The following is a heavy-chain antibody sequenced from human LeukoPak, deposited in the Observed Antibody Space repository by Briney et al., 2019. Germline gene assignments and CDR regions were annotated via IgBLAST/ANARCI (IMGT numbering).Heavy chain of an antibody. CDR3: SRGGANDL. D-gene: IGHD4/OR15-4a*01. J-gene: IGHJ5*02. Sequence: SETLSLTCIVSGGSITSDYWSWLRQPAGKGLEWIGRIFTSGSTGYNPSLKSRVTMSLDTSKNQFSLKLSSVTAADTAVYFCSRGGANDLWGQGTLVTVSS. CDR1: GGSITSDY. CDR2: IFTSGST. V-gene: IGHV4-4*07.